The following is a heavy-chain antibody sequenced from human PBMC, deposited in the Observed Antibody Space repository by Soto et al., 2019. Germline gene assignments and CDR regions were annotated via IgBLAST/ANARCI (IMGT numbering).Heavy chain of an antibody. CDR1: GDSITTRF. V-gene: IGHV4-59*11. D-gene: IGHD3-16*01. Sequence: QVLLQGSGPGLVKPSETLSLTCTASGDSITTRFWSWIRQPPGMGLEWLGYIHFSGTTKFNPSLKSRVTMSVDTSKKQFSLRLTSVTAADTAVYYCARSIWVEGGGPLDPWGQGTLVTVSS. CDR2: IHFSGTT. J-gene: IGHJ5*02. CDR3: ARSIWVEGGGPLDP.